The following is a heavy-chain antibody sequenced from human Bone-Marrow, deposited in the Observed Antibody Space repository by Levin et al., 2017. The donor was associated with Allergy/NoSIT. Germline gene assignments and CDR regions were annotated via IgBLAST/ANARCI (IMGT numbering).Heavy chain of an antibody. D-gene: IGHD4-17*01. J-gene: IGHJ4*02. CDR1: GYSINSAYS. CDR2: IYSTGST. Sequence: SETLSLTCTVSGYSINSAYSWGWVRQPPGKGLEWLGSIYSTGSTYYSPSLRSRVTISIRTSKNQFSLKLTSVTAADTAVYYCASMTTVTKTYYFDFWGRGTPVTVSS. CDR3: ASMTTVTKTYYFDF. V-gene: IGHV4-38-2*02.